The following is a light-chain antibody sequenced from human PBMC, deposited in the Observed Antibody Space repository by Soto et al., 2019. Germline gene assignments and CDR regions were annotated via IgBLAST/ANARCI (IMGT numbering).Light chain of an antibody. CDR3: QQSYSTPRP. CDR1: QSISNY. J-gene: IGKJ1*01. V-gene: IGKV1-39*01. CDR2: AAS. Sequence: DIQMTQSPSSLSASVGDRVTITCRASQSISNYLNWYQQKPGKAPKLLMYAASSLQSGVPSRFGGSGSGTDFTLTISSLQPEDFATYYCQQSYSTPRPFGQGTKVEIK.